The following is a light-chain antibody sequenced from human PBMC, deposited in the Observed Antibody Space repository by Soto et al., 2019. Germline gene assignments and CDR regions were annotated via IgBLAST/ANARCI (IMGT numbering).Light chain of an antibody. J-gene: IGKJ1*01. CDR2: KAS. V-gene: IGKV1-5*03. CDR3: QQYNSYSLWT. Sequence: DLQMTQSPSTLSASVGDRVTITCRASQSISSWLAWYQQKPGKAPNLLIYKASSLESGVPSRFXGSGSGTEFTLTISSLQPHDFATYYCQQYNSYSLWTFGQGTKVEIK. CDR1: QSISSW.